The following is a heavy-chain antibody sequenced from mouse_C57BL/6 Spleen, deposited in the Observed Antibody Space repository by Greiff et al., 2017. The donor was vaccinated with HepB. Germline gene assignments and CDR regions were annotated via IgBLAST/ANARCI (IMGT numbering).Heavy chain of an antibody. CDR2: IYPGDGDT. CDR1: GYAFSSSW. Sequence: QVQLQQSGPELVKPGASVKISCKASGYAFSSSWMNWVKQRPGKGLEWIGRIYPGDGDTNYNGKFKGKATLTADKSSSTAYMQLSSLTSEDSAVYFCASSSYFDVWGTGTTVTVSS. CDR3: ASSSYFDV. V-gene: IGHV1-82*01. D-gene: IGHD1-1*01. J-gene: IGHJ1*03.